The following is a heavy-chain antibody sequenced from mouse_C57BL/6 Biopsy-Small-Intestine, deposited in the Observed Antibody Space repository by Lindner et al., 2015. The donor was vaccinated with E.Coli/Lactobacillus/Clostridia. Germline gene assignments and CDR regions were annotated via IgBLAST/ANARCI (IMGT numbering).Heavy chain of an antibody. V-gene: IGHV1-66*01. J-gene: IGHJ3*01. Sequence: VQLQESGPELVKPGASVKISCKASGYSFTSYYIHWVKQRPGQGLEWIGWIYPGSGNTKYNEKFKGKATLTADTSSSTAYMQLSSLTSEDSAVYYCARYGSSLAWFAYWGQGTLVTVSA. CDR3: ARYGSSLAWFAY. CDR1: GYSFTSYY. D-gene: IGHD1-1*01. CDR2: IYPGSGNT.